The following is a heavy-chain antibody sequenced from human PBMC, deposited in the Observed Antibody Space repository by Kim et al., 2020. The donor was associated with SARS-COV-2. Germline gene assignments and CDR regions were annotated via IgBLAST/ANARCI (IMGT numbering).Heavy chain of an antibody. CDR2: ISHSGYDT. Sequence: GGSLRLSCAASGVIFNSYTMSWVRQAPNKGLEWVSVISHSGYDTYYAGSVKGRFTISRDNSKNTVDLQMDNLRVEDTAVYYCAKGHTSSWSAASHFWGQGTLVTVS. CDR1: GVIFNSYT. D-gene: IGHD6-13*01. V-gene: IGHV3-23*01. CDR3: AKGHTSSWSAASHF. J-gene: IGHJ4*02.